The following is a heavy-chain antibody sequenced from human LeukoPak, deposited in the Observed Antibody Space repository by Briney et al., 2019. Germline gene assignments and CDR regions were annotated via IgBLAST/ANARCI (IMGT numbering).Heavy chain of an antibody. CDR1: GGSISSSSYY. CDR2: IYYDGST. J-gene: IGHJ4*02. D-gene: IGHD3-16*01. CDR3: ARDKMGGFDY. Sequence: SETLSLTCTVSGGSISSSSYYWGWIRQPPGKGQEWIGSIYYDGSTYYNPSLKSRVTISVDKSKNQFSLKLSSVTAADTAVYYCARDKMGGFDYWGQGTLVTVSS. V-gene: IGHV4-39*07.